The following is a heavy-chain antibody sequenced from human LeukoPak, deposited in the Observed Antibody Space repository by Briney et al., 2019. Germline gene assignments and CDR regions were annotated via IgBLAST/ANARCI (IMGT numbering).Heavy chain of an antibody. V-gene: IGHV1-18*04. Sequence: ASVKVSCKASGYTFSDNCIHWVRQAPGQGLEWMGWISAYNGNTNYAQKLQGRVTMTTDTSTSTAYMELRSLRSDDTAVYYCARLQRITMVRGVIDNWFDPWGQGTLVTVSS. D-gene: IGHD3-10*01. CDR3: ARLQRITMVRGVIDNWFDP. CDR1: GYTFSDNC. CDR2: ISAYNGNT. J-gene: IGHJ5*02.